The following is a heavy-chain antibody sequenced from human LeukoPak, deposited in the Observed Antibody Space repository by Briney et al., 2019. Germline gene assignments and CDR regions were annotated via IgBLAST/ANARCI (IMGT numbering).Heavy chain of an antibody. CDR2: INQDGNEK. CDR3: ARAREAYYYVFSDF. D-gene: IGHD3-10*02. CDR1: GFTFTTSW. Sequence: GGSLRLSCAASGFTFTTSWMSWVRQAPGKGLEWVADINQDGNEKYYVKSVEGRFTISRDNAENSLYLQLNNLRVEDTGIFYSARAREAYYYVFSDFWGQGALVTVSS. J-gene: IGHJ4*02. V-gene: IGHV3-7*01.